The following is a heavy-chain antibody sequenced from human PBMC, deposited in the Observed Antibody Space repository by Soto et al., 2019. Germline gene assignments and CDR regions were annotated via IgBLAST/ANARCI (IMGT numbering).Heavy chain of an antibody. Sequence: GGSLRLSCAASGFTFSSYWMHWVRQAPGEGLVWVSRINSDGRSTSYADSVKGRFTNSRDNAKNKLYMQMNSLRAEDTAVYYCARLCVVRGVSGDYWGQGTLVTVSS. CDR2: INSDGRST. CDR1: GFTFSSYW. CDR3: ARLCVVRGVSGDY. J-gene: IGHJ4*02. V-gene: IGHV3-74*01. D-gene: IGHD3-10*01.